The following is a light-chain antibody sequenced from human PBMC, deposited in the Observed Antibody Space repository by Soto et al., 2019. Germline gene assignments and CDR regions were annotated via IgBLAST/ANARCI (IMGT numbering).Light chain of an antibody. Sequence: EIVLTQSPATLSLSPGERATLSCRASQSVSSYLAWYQHKPGQPPRLHIYDASNRATGIPARFSGSGSGTDFTLTISSLEPEDFAVYYCQQRSNWPPTWTFGQGTKVEIK. CDR2: DAS. CDR3: QQRSNWPPTWT. CDR1: QSVSSY. J-gene: IGKJ1*01. V-gene: IGKV3-11*01.